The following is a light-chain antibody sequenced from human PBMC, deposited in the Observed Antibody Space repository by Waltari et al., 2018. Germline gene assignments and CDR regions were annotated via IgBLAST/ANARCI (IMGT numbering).Light chain of an antibody. Sequence: DIQMTQSPSSLSASLGDSVTITCRANQSISSYLNWYQQKPGVAPKLLIYAASSLRNGVPSRFSGSESVTDFSLTISSLQPEDFATYYCQQSFSTPLTFGGGTKVEIK. CDR3: QQSFSTPLT. V-gene: IGKV1-39*01. CDR2: AAS. CDR1: QSISSY. J-gene: IGKJ4*01.